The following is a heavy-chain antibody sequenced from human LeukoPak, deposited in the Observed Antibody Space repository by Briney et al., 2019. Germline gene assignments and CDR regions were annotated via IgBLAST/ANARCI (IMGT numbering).Heavy chain of an antibody. Sequence: GGSLRLSCAASGFIVRSNYMSWVRQAPGKGLEWVSYISSSGSTIYYADSVKGRFTISRDNAKNSLYLQMNSLRAEDTAVYYCASLYGGFYYWGQGTLVTVSS. CDR3: ASLYGGFYY. CDR2: ISSSGSTI. V-gene: IGHV3-11*04. J-gene: IGHJ4*02. D-gene: IGHD4-23*01. CDR1: GFIVRSNY.